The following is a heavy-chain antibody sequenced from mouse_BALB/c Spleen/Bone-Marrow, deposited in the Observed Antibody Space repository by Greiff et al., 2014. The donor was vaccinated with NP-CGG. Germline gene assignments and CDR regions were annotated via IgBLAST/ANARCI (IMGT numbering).Heavy chain of an antibody. Sequence: VQLQQSGAELAKPGASVKMSCKASGYTFTDTWIHWIKQRPGQGLEWIGYINPSTGYAEYNQNFKDKATLTVDKSSSTACMQLSSLTSEDSAVYYCARDYWGQGTTLTVPS. J-gene: IGHJ2*01. V-gene: IGHV1-7*01. CDR2: INPSTGYA. CDR3: ARDY. CDR1: GYTFTDTW.